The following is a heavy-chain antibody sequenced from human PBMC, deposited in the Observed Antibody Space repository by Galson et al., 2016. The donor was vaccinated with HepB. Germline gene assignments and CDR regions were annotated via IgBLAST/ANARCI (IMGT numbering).Heavy chain of an antibody. CDR3: ARQLDYDTSSYTWFQH. CDR2: ISGGGGDT. D-gene: IGHD3-22*01. V-gene: IGHV3-23*01. Sequence: SLRLSCAASGFTFSDYAMSWVRQVPGIGLEWVSGISGGGGDTYYADSVKGRFTISRDNSRNTVNLQMNSLRVEDTAVSYCARQLDYDTSSYTWFQHWGQGTLVTVSS. CDR1: GFTFSDYA. J-gene: IGHJ1*01.